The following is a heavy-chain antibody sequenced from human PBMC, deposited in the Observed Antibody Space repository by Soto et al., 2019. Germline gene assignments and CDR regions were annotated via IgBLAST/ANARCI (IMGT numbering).Heavy chain of an antibody. CDR1: GFTFSSYW. J-gene: IGHJ5*02. D-gene: IGHD1-26*01. V-gene: IGHV3-7*03. Sequence: PGGSLRLSCAASGFTFSSYWMSWVRQAPGKGLEWVARINQDGSEKYYVDSVKGRFTISRDNAKNSLYLQMNSLRAEDTAVYHCAKNQGVELVPLATVDWFDPWGQGSVVTVAS. CDR2: INQDGSEK. CDR3: AKNQGVELVPLATVDWFDP.